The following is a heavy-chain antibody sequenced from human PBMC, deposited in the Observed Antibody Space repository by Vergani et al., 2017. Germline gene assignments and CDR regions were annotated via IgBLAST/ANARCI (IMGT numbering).Heavy chain of an antibody. CDR3: AKSGFVGAFET. CDR1: GFTFSDFW. J-gene: IGHJ3*02. CDR2: IMPDGSAT. Sequence: EVLLVESGGGLVQPGESLRLSCTASGFTFSDFWMTWVRQVPGKGLDWVANIMPDGSATMYADSLRGRFSISRDNAKNSLHLHMSSLRVEDTAVYFCAKSGFVGAFETWGQGTRVTVSS. D-gene: IGHD6-6*01. V-gene: IGHV3-7*01.